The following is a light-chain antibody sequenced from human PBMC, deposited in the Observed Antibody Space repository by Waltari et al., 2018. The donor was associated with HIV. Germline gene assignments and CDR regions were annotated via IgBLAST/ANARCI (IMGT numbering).Light chain of an antibody. Sequence: DIVMTQSPDSLAVSLGARATVTCTSSRTVLVNRSVLAWYQQKPGQAPKVLIYLASTRACGGPDRFSGSGSGTEFSLTFSRVQADDVAIYYGQQYYTLRSTFGGGTKIEI. CDR3: QQYYTLRST. J-gene: IGKJ4*02. CDR2: LAS. CDR1: RTVLVNRSV. V-gene: IGKV4-1*01.